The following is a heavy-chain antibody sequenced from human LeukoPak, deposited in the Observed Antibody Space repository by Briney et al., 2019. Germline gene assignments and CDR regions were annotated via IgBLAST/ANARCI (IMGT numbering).Heavy chain of an antibody. Sequence: SGGSLRLSCAASGFTFSSYSMNWVRQAPGKGLEWVSSISSSSSYIYYADSVKGRFTISRDNSKNTLYLQMNSLRAEDTAVYYCAKGNQVDQLLGYYCYYYYMDVWGKGTTVTVSS. CDR3: AKGNQVDQLLGYYCYYYYMDV. CDR2: ISSSSSYI. J-gene: IGHJ6*03. V-gene: IGHV3-21*01. D-gene: IGHD2-2*01. CDR1: GFTFSSYS.